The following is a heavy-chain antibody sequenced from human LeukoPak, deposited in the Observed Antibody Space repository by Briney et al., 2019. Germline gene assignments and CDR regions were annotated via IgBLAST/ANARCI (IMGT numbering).Heavy chain of an antibody. CDR2: ISGSGDST. D-gene: IGHD5-18*01. V-gene: IGHV3-23*01. Sequence: GGSLRLSCAAAGFTFNSYAMTWVGQAPGKGLEWVSAISGSGDSTYYADSVKGRFTISRDNSKNTLYLQMNSLRAEDTAIYYCAKDHKQLWLLDYWGQGTLVTVSS. J-gene: IGHJ4*02. CDR1: GFTFNSYA. CDR3: AKDHKQLWLLDY.